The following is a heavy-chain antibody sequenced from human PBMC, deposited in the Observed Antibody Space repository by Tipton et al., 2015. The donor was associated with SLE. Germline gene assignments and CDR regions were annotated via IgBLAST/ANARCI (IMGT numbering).Heavy chain of an antibody. CDR2: IYYSGST. Sequence: LSCTVSAGSISSYYWSWIRQPPGKGLEWIGYIYYSGSTNYNPSLKSRVTISVDTSKNQFSLKLSSVTAADTAVYYCARRLTRYSGYDYFDYWGQGTLVTVSS. D-gene: IGHD5-12*01. CDR1: AGSISSYY. V-gene: IGHV4-59*08. CDR3: ARRLTRYSGYDYFDY. J-gene: IGHJ4*02.